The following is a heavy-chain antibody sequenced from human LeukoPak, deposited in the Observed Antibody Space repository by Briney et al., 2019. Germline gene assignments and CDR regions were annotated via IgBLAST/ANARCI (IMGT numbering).Heavy chain of an antibody. V-gene: IGHV1-2*02. CDR1: GYTFTGYY. D-gene: IGHD3-3*01. CDR2: INPNSGGT. Sequence: GASVKVSCKASGYTFTGYYMHWVRQAPGQGLEWMGWINPNSGGTNYAQKFQGRVTMTSDTSISTAYMELSRLRSDDTAVYYCARAYTIFGVVIIHDGMDVWGQGTTVTVSS. CDR3: ARAYTIFGVVIIHDGMDV. J-gene: IGHJ6*02.